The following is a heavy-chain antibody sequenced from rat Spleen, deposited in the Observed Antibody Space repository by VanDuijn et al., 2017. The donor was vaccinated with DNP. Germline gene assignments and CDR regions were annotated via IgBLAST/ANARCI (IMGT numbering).Heavy chain of an antibody. CDR3: ARHPLYGGYMYFDS. Sequence: EVQLVESGGGLVQPGRSLKLSCAASGFTFSDYYMAWVRQAPTKGLEWVTYISYDGGSAYYGDSVKGRFTISRDNGKNTLYLQMDSLQSEDTATYYCARHPLYGGYMYFDSWGQGVMVTVSS. V-gene: IGHV5-22*01. CDR1: GFTFSDYY. J-gene: IGHJ2*01. CDR2: ISYDGGSA. D-gene: IGHD1-11*01.